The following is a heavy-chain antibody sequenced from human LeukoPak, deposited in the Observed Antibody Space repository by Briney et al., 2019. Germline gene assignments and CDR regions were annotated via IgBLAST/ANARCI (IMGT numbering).Heavy chain of an antibody. J-gene: IGHJ5*02. CDR2: IAPGGGIT. Sequence: ASVRVSCKASGYTFTSHYIHWVRQAPGQGLEWMGIIAPGGGITRDAQKFQDRVTMSRDSSTSTVYMELSSLTSEDTAVCYCAGSSHQRNWFDPWGQGTLVTVSS. D-gene: IGHD3-10*01. CDR1: GYTFTSHY. V-gene: IGHV1-46*01. CDR3: AGSSHQRNWFDP.